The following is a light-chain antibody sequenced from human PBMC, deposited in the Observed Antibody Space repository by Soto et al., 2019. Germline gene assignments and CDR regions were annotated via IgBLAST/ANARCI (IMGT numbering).Light chain of an antibody. CDR3: QQRNVWPPVT. CDR1: PSVPNF. V-gene: IGKV3-11*01. CDR2: GAF. Sequence: IVLTQSPATLSLSPGDRATLSCRASPSVPNFLAWYQQKPGQAPRLLIYGAFNRATGIPARFSGSGSGTDFTLTISSLEPEDSAIYYCQQRNVWPPVTFGLGTRLEIK. J-gene: IGKJ5*01.